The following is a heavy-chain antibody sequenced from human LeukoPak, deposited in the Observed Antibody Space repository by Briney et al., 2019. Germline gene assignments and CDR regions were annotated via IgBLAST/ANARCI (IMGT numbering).Heavy chain of an antibody. CDR3: ARGSSEWLPFAEFDY. J-gene: IGHJ4*02. Sequence: PSETLSLTCTVSGGSISSSIYCWGWIRKPPGKGLEWIGSIYYSGSSHYNPSLNSRVTVSVDTSKNQFSLKLSSVTAADTAVYYCARGSSEWLPFAEFDYWGQGTLVTVSS. V-gene: IGHV4-39*07. CDR2: IYYSGSS. CDR1: GGSISSSIYC. D-gene: IGHD5-12*01.